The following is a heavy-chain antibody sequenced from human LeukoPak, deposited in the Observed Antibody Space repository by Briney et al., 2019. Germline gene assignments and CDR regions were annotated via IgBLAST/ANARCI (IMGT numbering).Heavy chain of an antibody. CDR1: GGSISSYY. Sequence: PETLSLTCTVSGGSISSYYWSWIRQPPGKGLEWIGYIYYSGSTNYNPSLKSRVTISVDTSKNQFSLKLSSVTAADTAVYYCARTRSGSYYRGNDWFDPWGQGTLVTVSS. CDR2: IYYSGST. V-gene: IGHV4-59*01. CDR3: ARTRSGSYYRGNDWFDP. J-gene: IGHJ5*02. D-gene: IGHD3-10*01.